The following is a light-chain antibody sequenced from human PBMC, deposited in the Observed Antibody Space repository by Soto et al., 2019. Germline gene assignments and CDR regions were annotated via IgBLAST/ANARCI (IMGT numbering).Light chain of an antibody. CDR3: ASYTPSNTVV. Sequence: QSVLTQPASVSGSPGQSITISCTGSSSDVGAYNSVSWFQQHTGKVPKFIIYDVNNRPSGISNRFSGSKSGHTASLTISGLQAEDEADYYCASYTPSNTVVFGGGTKVTVL. CDR2: DVN. CDR1: SSDVGAYNS. J-gene: IGLJ2*01. V-gene: IGLV2-14*03.